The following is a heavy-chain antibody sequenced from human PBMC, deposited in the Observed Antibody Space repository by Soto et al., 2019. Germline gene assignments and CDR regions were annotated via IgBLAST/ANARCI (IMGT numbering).Heavy chain of an antibody. V-gene: IGHV3-23*01. Sequence: EVQLLESGGGLVQPGGSLRLSCAASGFTFSSYAMSWVRQAPGKGLEWVSAISGSGGSTYYADSVKGRFTSSRDNSKNTLYLQMNSLRAEDTAVYYCAKDGVGAVYYCYSGMDVWGQGTTVTVSS. CDR2: ISGSGGST. CDR3: AKDGVGAVYYCYSGMDV. CDR1: GFTFSSYA. J-gene: IGHJ6*02. D-gene: IGHD1-26*01.